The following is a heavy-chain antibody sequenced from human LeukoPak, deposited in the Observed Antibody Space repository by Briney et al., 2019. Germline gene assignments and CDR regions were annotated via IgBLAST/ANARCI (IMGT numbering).Heavy chain of an antibody. J-gene: IGHJ4*02. CDR3: AKGSQYSGTLDY. Sequence: GGSLRLSCAASGFTFRSYAMSWVRQAPGKGLEWVSGISDSGGSTYYADSVKGRFTISRDNSKNTLYLQMNSLRAEDTALYYCAKGSQYSGTLDYWGQGTLVTVSS. D-gene: IGHD6-6*01. CDR2: ISDSGGST. V-gene: IGHV3-23*01. CDR1: GFTFRSYA.